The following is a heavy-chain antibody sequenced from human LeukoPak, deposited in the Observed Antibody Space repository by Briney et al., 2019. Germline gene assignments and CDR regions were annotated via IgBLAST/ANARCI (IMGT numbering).Heavy chain of an antibody. J-gene: IGHJ4*02. Sequence: GASVKVSCKSSGYTFNGYYMHWVRQAPGQGLEWMGWINPNNGGTKYAQNFQGRVTMTRDTSISTAYMELDRLRFDDTAVYYCARDREVDNFDYWGQGTLVTVSS. CDR1: GYTFNGYY. D-gene: IGHD5-12*01. V-gene: IGHV1-2*02. CDR2: INPNNGGT. CDR3: ARDREVDNFDY.